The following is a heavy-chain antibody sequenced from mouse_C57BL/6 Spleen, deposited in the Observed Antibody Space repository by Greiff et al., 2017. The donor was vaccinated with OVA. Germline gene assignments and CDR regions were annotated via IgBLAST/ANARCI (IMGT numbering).Heavy chain of an antibody. CDR1: GYTFTSYW. V-gene: IGHV1-64*01. CDR2: IHPSSGST. D-gene: IGHD1-1*01. J-gene: IGHJ1*03. Sequence: VQLKQPGAELVKPGASVKLSCKASGYTFTSYWMHWVKQRPGQGLEWIGMIHPSSGSTNYNEKFKSKATLTVDKSYSTAYMQLSSLTSEDSAVXYCAPSSATVVEWYFDVWGTGTTVTVSS. CDR3: APSSATVVEWYFDV.